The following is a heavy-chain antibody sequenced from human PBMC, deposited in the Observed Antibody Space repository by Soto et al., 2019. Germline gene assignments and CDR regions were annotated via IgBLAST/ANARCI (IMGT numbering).Heavy chain of an antibody. CDR3: ARDLYGSGSQDNYYYYMDV. CDR1: GFTFSSYG. CDR2: IWYDGSNK. J-gene: IGHJ6*03. V-gene: IGHV3-33*01. Sequence: GGSLRLSCAASGFTFSSYGMHWVRQAPGKGLEWVAVIWYDGSNKYYADSVKGRFTISRDNSKNTLYLQMNSLRAEDTAVYYCARDLYGSGSQDNYYYYMDVWGKGT. D-gene: IGHD3-10*01.